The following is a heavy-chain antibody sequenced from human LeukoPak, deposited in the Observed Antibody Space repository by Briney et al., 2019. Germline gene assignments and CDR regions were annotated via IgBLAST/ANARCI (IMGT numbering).Heavy chain of an antibody. V-gene: IGHV7-4-1*02. Sequence: ASVKVSCKASGYTFTSYAMNWVRQAPGQGREWMGWINTNTGNPTYAQGFTGRFVFSLDTSVSTAYLQISSLKAEDTAVYYCARDRITIFGVVTIPRVFDYWGQGTLVTVSS. CDR3: ARDRITIFGVVTIPRVFDY. CDR2: INTNTGNP. CDR1: GYTFTSYA. D-gene: IGHD3-3*01. J-gene: IGHJ4*02.